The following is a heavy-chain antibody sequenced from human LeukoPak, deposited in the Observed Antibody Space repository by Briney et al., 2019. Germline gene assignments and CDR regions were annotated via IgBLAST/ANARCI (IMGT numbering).Heavy chain of an antibody. CDR1: GGSISSGGYY. J-gene: IGHJ4*02. Sequence: PSETLSLTCTVSGGSISSGGYYWTWIRQPPGKGLEWIGYIYYSGSTYYSPSLKSRLIMSVDTSKSQFSLKLSSVTAADTAVYYCARSGGVYYFDDWGQGILVTVSS. D-gene: IGHD5/OR15-5a*01. CDR3: ARSGGVYYFDD. V-gene: IGHV4-31*03. CDR2: IYYSGST.